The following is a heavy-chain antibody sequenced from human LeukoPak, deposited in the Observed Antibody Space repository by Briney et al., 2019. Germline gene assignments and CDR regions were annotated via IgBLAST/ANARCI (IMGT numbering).Heavy chain of an antibody. V-gene: IGHV4-4*07. CDR1: GGSISSSY. Sequence: SETLSLTCTVSGGSISSSYWTWIRHPAGKGLEWIGQIFASGSANYNPSLKSRVTMSVDTSKSQFSLRLTSVTAADTAIYYCASEFTYWGQGTLVTASS. CDR3: ASEFTY. J-gene: IGHJ4*02. CDR2: IFASGSA.